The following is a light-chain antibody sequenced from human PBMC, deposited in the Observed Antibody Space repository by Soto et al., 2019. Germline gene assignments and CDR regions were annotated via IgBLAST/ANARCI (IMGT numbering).Light chain of an antibody. CDR3: CSYAGSYTHV. J-gene: IGLJ1*01. CDR1: SSDVGGYNY. Sequence: QSALTQPRSVSGSPGQSVTISCTGTSSDVGGYNYVSWYQQHPGKAPKLMIYDVSKRPSGVPDRFSGSNSGNTASLTISGLHAEDEADYYCCSYAGSYTHVFGTGTKLTVL. V-gene: IGLV2-11*01. CDR2: DVS.